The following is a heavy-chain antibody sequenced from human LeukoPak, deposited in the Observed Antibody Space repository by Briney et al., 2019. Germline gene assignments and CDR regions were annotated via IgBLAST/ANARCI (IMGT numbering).Heavy chain of an antibody. Sequence: SETLSLTCTVSGGSVSRGSYYWSWIRQPPGKGLEWIGYIYYSGSTNYNPSLKSRVTISVDTSKNQFSLKLSSVTAADTAVYYCARVGGPTVTTFVYWGQGTLVTVSS. CDR2: IYYSGST. V-gene: IGHV4-61*01. CDR3: ARVGGPTVTTFVY. D-gene: IGHD4-17*01. CDR1: GGSVSRGSYY. J-gene: IGHJ4*02.